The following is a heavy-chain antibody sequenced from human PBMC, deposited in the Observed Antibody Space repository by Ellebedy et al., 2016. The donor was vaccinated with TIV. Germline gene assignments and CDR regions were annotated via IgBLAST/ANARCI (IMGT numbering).Heavy chain of an antibody. J-gene: IGHJ6*02. CDR2: INPNSGGT. CDR1: GYTFTGYY. CDR3: ATGADSYYYYGMDV. V-gene: IGHV1-2*02. D-gene: IGHD7-27*01. Sequence: ASVKVSCRASGYTFTGYYMHWVRQAPGQGLEWMGWINPNSGGTNYAQKFQGRVTMTRDTSISTAYMELSRLRSEDTAVYYCATGADSYYYYGMDVWGQGTTVTVSS.